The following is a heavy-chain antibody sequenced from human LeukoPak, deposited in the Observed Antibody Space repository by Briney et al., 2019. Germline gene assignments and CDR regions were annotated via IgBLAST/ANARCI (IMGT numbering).Heavy chain of an antibody. CDR2: ISYDGSNK. J-gene: IGHJ4*02. CDR1: GFTFSSYG. D-gene: IGHD6-19*01. Sequence: GGSLRLSCAASGFTFSSYGMHWVRQAPGKGLEWVAIISYDGSNKYYADSVKGRFTISRDNSKNTLYLQMNSLRAEDTAVYYCAKDGEYSSGWYYFDYWGQGTLVTVSS. CDR3: AKDGEYSSGWYYFDY. V-gene: IGHV3-30*18.